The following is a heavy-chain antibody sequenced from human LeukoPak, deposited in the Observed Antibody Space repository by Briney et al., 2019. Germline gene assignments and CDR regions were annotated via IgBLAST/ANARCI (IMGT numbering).Heavy chain of an antibody. Sequence: ASVKVSCKVSGYTLTELSMHWVRQAPGKGLEWMGGFDPEDGETIYAQKLQGRVTMTEDTSTDTAYMELSSLRSEDTAVYYCATAPDSSGWYGIHFDYWGQGTLVTVSS. D-gene: IGHD6-19*01. V-gene: IGHV1-24*01. CDR2: FDPEDGET. J-gene: IGHJ4*02. CDR1: GYTLTELS. CDR3: ATAPDSSGWYGIHFDY.